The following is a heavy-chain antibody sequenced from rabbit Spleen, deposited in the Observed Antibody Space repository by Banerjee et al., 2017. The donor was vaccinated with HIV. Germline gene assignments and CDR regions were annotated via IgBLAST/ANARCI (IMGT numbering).Heavy chain of an antibody. CDR3: ARDLSSVRLTRLDL. Sequence: QQQLEESGGGLVKPGGTLTLTCKASGFDLSSYYYMCWVRQAPGKGLELIACIYTGSSGRTYYASWVNGRFTIPKTSSTTVTLQMTSLTAADTATYFCARDLSSVRLTRLDLWGPGTLVTVS. CDR1: GFDLSSYYY. V-gene: IGHV1S45*01. D-gene: IGHD1-1*01. CDR2: IYTGSSGRT. J-gene: IGHJ3*01.